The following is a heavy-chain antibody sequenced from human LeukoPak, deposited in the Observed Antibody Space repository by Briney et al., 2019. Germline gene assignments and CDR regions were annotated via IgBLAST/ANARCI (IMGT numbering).Heavy chain of an antibody. CDR2: ISWNSGSI. Sequence: GRSLRLSCAAPGFTSDDYAMHWVRQAPGKGLEWVSGISWNSGSIGYADSVKGRFTISRDNAKNSLYLQMNSLRAEDTALYYCARVTESACFDYWGQGTLVTVSS. CDR3: ARVTESACFDY. J-gene: IGHJ4*02. V-gene: IGHV3-9*02. D-gene: IGHD5-18*01. CDR1: GFTSDDYA.